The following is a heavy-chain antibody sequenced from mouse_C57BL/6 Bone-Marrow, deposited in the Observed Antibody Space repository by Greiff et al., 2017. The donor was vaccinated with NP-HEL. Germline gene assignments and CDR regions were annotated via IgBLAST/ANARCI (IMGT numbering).Heavy chain of an antibody. Sequence: ESGAELARPGASVKLSCKASGYTFTSYGISWVKQRTGQGLEWIGEIYPRSGNTYYNEKFKGKATLTADKSSSTAYMELRSLTSEDSAVYFCAGGYYDYDGAMDYWGQGTSVTVSS. J-gene: IGHJ4*01. CDR3: AGGYYDYDGAMDY. CDR1: GYTFTSYG. D-gene: IGHD2-4*01. V-gene: IGHV1-81*01. CDR2: IYPRSGNT.